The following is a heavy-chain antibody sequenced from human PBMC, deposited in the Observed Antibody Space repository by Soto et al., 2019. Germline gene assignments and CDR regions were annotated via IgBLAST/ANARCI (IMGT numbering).Heavy chain of an antibody. Sequence: QVQLVESGGGVVQPGRALRLSCAASGFTFSSHGMHWVRQARDKGLEWVAVLWYDGSNKYYADSVKGRFTISRDNSTDMLYLEMNSLRVEDTAIYYCARWGNWKVADNWGQGTLVTVSS. CDR1: GFTFSSHG. J-gene: IGHJ4*02. CDR2: LWYDGSNK. D-gene: IGHD3-16*01. CDR3: ARWGNWKVADN. V-gene: IGHV3-33*01.